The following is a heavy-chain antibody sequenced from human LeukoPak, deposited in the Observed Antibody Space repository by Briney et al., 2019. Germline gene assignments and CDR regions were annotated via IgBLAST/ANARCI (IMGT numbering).Heavy chain of an antibody. D-gene: IGHD2-21*02. V-gene: IGHV3-74*01. CDR2: ITTDGRNR. J-gene: IGHJ4*02. CDR1: GFTFSHHS. Sequence: PGGSLRLSCVASGFTFSHHSISWVRQAPGKGLVWIARITTDGRNRDYADSVKGRFTISRDDAKDTLFLQMNSLRVDDTAVYFCVREDIVVVTTLDLWGQGSLVTVSS. CDR3: VREDIVVVTTLDL.